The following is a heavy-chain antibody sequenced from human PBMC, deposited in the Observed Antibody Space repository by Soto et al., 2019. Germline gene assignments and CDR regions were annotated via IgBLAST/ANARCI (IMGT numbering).Heavy chain of an antibody. Sequence: EVQLLESGGGLVQPGGSLRLSCVGSGFFFSSYTMTWVRQAPGKGLEWVSSFSATSENTYYADSVRGRSTISRDNSKNTLFLQMNSLTAEDTAMYYWATARDKQWVRLPLRYWGQGILVIVSS. CDR2: FSATSENT. D-gene: IGHD6-19*01. J-gene: IGHJ4*02. V-gene: IGHV3-23*01. CDR3: ATARDKQWVRLPLRY. CDR1: GFFFSSYT.